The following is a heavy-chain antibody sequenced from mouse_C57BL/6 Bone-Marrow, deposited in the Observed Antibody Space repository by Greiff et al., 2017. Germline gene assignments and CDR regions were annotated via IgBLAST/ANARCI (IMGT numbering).Heavy chain of an antibody. J-gene: IGHJ2*01. CDR1: GYTFTSYG. CDR3: ARGYYDYGGDYFDY. V-gene: IGHV1-81*01. D-gene: IGHD2-4*01. Sequence: QVQLQQSGAELARPGASVKLSCKASGYTFTSYGISWVKQRPGQGLEWIGEIYPRSGNTYYNEKFKGKATLTADKSSSTAYMVLRSLTSEDSAVYFCARGYYDYGGDYFDYWGQGTTLTVSS. CDR2: IYPRSGNT.